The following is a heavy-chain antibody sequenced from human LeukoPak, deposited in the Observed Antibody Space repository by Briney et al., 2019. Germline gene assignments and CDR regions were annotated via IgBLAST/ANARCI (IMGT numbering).Heavy chain of an antibody. CDR1: GGSISSGSYY. Sequence: PSETLSLTCTVSGGSISSGSYYWSWIRQPAGKGLEWIGRIYTSGSTNYNPSLKSRVTISVDTSKNQFSLKLSSVTAADTAVYYCARDGGGWELLNWFDPWGQGTLVTVSS. D-gene: IGHD1-26*01. J-gene: IGHJ5*02. CDR2: IYTSGST. V-gene: IGHV4-61*02. CDR3: ARDGGGWELLNWFDP.